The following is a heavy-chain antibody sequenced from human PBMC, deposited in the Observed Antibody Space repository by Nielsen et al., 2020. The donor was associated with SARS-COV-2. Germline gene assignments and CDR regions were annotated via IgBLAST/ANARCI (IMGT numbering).Heavy chain of an antibody. J-gene: IGHJ5*02. V-gene: IGHV1-3*01. CDR3: ARDQDSSGWRNWFDP. D-gene: IGHD6-19*01. Sequence: ASVKVSCKASGYTFTSYAMHWVRQAPGQRLEWMGWINAGNGNTKYAQKLQGRVTMTTDTSTSTAYMELRSLRSDDTAVYYCARDQDSSGWRNWFDPWGQGTLVTVSS. CDR2: INAGNGNT. CDR1: GYTFTSYA.